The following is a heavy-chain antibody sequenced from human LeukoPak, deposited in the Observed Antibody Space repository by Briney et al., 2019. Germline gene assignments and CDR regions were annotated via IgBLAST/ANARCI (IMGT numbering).Heavy chain of an antibody. CDR3: ARGPEYYYGSGSYDYYGMDV. V-gene: IGHV1-18*01. Sequence: ASVKVSCKASGYTFTSFGISWVRQAPGQGLEWMGWISAYNGNTNYAQKLQGRVTMTTDTSTSTAYMELRSLRSDDTAVYYCARGPEYYYGSGSYDYYGMDVWGQGTTVTVSS. CDR1: GYTFTSFG. J-gene: IGHJ6*02. D-gene: IGHD3-10*01. CDR2: ISAYNGNT.